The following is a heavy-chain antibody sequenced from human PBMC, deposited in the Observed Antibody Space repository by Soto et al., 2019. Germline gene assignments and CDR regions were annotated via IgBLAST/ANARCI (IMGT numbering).Heavy chain of an antibody. J-gene: IGHJ4*02. CDR1: GFSLSTSGVG. V-gene: IGHV2-5*02. D-gene: IGHD3-22*01. CDR2: IYWDDDK. CDR3: ARWSMIVGVNSKGYSFNS. Sequence: QITLKESGPTLVKPTQTLTLTCTFSGFSLSTSGVGVGWIRQPPGKALEWLALIYWDDDKRYSPSLKSRLTNPKHTSKNEVVLTMTTMDPVDTPKFSCARWSMIVGVNSKGYSFNSGGQGTLVTFSS.